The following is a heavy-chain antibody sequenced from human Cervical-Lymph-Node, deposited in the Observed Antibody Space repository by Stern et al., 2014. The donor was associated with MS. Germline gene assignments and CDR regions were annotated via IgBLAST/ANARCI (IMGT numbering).Heavy chain of an antibody. CDR1: GFLFRDYS. Sequence: VQLVESGGGLVQPGGSLRLSCATSGFLFRDYSMNWVRQAPGKGLEWVSSISGSSSYSFYADSVKGRFTISRDNAKNSLYLQMNSLSAEDTAVYFCAREGSGTYQGYYFDYWGQGTLVTVSS. CDR3: AREGSGTYQGYYFDY. J-gene: IGHJ4*02. CDR2: ISGSSSYS. D-gene: IGHD1-26*01. V-gene: IGHV3-21*01.